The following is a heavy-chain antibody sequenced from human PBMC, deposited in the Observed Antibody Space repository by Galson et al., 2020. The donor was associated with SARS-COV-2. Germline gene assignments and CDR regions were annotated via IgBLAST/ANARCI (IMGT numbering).Heavy chain of an antibody. V-gene: IGHV3-23*01. J-gene: IGHJ4*02. CDR1: GFTFSTYA. D-gene: IGHD3-22*01. CDR2: ISGSGGNT. Sequence: GGSLRLSCAASGFTFSTYAINWVRQAPGKGLEWVSSISGSGGNTSYADSVKGRFTMSRDNSKKTLYLQMSRLRAADTAVYYCAKGNYYDSSGSIDFWGQGTLVTVSS. CDR3: AKGNYYDSSGSIDF.